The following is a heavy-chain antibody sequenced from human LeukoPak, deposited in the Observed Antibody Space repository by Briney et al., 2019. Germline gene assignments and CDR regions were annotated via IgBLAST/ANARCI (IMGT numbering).Heavy chain of an antibody. Sequence: QTPSLTCAISGDSVSSNSAAWNWIRQSPSRGLEWLGRTYYRSKWYNDYAVSVKSRITINPDTSKNQFSLQLNSVTPEDTAVYYCYYDFWSGYRYVDYWGQGTLVTVSS. CDR2: TYYRSKWYN. V-gene: IGHV6-1*01. D-gene: IGHD3-3*01. CDR3: YYDFWSGYRYVDY. CDR1: GDSVSSNSAA. J-gene: IGHJ4*02.